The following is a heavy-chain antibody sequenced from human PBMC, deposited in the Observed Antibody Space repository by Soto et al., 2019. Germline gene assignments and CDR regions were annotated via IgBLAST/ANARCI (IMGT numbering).Heavy chain of an antibody. CDR2: IKQDGSEK. Sequence: EVQLVESGGGLVQPGGSLRLTCADSGFTFSSYWMSWVRQAPVKGLEWVGNIKQDGSEKNYVDSVKGRFTISRDNAKNSLYLQKNSLRAEHTDPYYCALIASTGRSWDVWGQGTTVVVSS. J-gene: IGHJ6*02. CDR1: GFTFSSYW. V-gene: IGHV3-7*01. D-gene: IGHD6-13*01. CDR3: ALIASTGRSWDV.